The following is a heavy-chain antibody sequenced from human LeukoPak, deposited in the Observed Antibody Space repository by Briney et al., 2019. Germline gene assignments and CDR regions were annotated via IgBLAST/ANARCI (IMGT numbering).Heavy chain of an antibody. Sequence: SETLSLTCAVYGGSFSGYYWSWIRQPPGKGLEWIGEINHSGSTNYNPSLKSRVTISVDTSKNRFSLKLSSVTAADTAVYYCARGPISCSGGSCYYYGMDVWGQGTTVTVSS. V-gene: IGHV4-34*01. CDR3: ARGPISCSGGSCYYYGMDV. J-gene: IGHJ6*02. CDR1: GGSFSGYY. CDR2: INHSGST. D-gene: IGHD2-15*01.